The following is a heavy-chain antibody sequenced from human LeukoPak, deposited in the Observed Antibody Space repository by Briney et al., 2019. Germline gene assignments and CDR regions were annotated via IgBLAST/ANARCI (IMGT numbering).Heavy chain of an antibody. D-gene: IGHD2-8*02. CDR3: ARGGGGVARGAFDI. V-gene: IGHV3-21*01. CDR2: ISSSSSYI. Sequence: GGSLRLSCAASGFTFSSYSMNWVRQAPGKGLEWVSSISSSSSYIYYADSVKGRFTISRDNAKNSLYLQMNSLRAEDTAVYYCARGGGGVARGAFDIWGQGTMVTVSS. CDR1: GFTFSSYS. J-gene: IGHJ3*02.